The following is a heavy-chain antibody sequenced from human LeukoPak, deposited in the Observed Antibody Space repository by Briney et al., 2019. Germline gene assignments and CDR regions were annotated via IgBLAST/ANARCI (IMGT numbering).Heavy chain of an antibody. Sequence: GGSLRLSCAASGFAFSSYAMSWVRQAPGKGLEWVSAISGSGGSTYYADSVKGRFTISRDNSKNTLYLQMNSLRAEDTAVYYCAKGSSGWYYFDYWGQGTLVTVSS. CDR3: AKGSSGWYYFDY. D-gene: IGHD6-19*01. CDR1: GFAFSSYA. J-gene: IGHJ4*02. V-gene: IGHV3-23*01. CDR2: ISGSGGST.